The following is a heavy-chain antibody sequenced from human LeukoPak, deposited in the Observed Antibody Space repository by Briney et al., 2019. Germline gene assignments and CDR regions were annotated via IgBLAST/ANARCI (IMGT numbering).Heavy chain of an antibody. CDR1: GFTFNTYT. Sequence: GGSLRLSCAASGFTFNTYTMNWVRQAPGKGLEWVSAINDSGDRTYYADSVKGRFTISRDNSKNTLYLQMNSLRAEDTAVYYCTNLNAERPDYWGQGTLVTVSS. D-gene: IGHD1-26*01. CDR2: INDSGDRT. J-gene: IGHJ4*02. V-gene: IGHV3-23*01. CDR3: TNLNAERPDY.